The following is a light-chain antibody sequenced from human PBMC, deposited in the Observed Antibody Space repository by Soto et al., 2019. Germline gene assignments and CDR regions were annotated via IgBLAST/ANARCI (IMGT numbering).Light chain of an antibody. Sequence: QCALTQPASVSGAPGESITISCTGTSSDVGGYNSVSWYQQHPGKAPKLMIYNVSNRPSGVSNRFSGSKSGNTASLTISGLQAEDEADYYCSSYTSSSTYVFGTGTQLTVL. V-gene: IGLV2-14*01. CDR1: SSDVGGYNS. CDR2: NVS. CDR3: SSYTSSSTYV. J-gene: IGLJ1*01.